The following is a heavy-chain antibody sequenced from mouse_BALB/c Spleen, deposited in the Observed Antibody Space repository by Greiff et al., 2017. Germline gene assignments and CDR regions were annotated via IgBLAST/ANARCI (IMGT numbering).Heavy chain of an antibody. V-gene: IGHV1-82*01. J-gene: IGHJ4*01. CDR2: IYPGDGDT. CDR1: GYAFSSSW. D-gene: IGHD2-1*01. CDR3: AREKIPYGNYVGAMDY. Sequence: QVQLQQSGPELVKPGASGKISCKASGYAFSSSWMNWVKQRPGQGLEWIGRIYPGDGDTNYNGKFKGKATLTADKSSSTAYMQLSSLTSVDSAVYFCAREKIPYGNYVGAMDYWGQGTSVTVSS.